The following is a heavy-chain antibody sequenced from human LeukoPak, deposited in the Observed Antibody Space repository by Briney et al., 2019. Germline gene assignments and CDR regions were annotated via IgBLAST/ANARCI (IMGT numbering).Heavy chain of an antibody. CDR2: IYSGGST. CDR1: GSSVSTHY. D-gene: IGHD3-22*01. CDR3: ARSTSSGYYYGFEY. Sequence: GGSLRLSCAASGSSVSTHYMSWVRQAPGKGLEWVSVIYSGGSTYYADSVKGRFTISRDNSMSTVHLHMNSLRPEDTAVYYCARSTSSGYYYGFEYWGQGTLVTVSS. V-gene: IGHV3-66*02. J-gene: IGHJ4*02.